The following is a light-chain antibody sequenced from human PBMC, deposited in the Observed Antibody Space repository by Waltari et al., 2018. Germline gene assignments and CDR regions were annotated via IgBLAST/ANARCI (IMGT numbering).Light chain of an antibody. CDR3: QQNSNWPLT. J-gene: IGKJ3*01. CDR1: QSVSSS. CDR2: GAS. Sequence: EIVITQSPATLSLSPGERATLSCRASQSVSSSLAWYQQKPGQAPRLLIYGASSRATGIPDRFSGSGSGTEFTLTISSLEPEDVAVYYCQQNSNWPLTFGPGTKLDIK. V-gene: IGKV3D-15*01.